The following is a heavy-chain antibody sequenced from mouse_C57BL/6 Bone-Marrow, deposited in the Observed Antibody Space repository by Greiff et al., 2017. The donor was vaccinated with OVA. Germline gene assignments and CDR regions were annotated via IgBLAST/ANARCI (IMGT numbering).Heavy chain of an antibody. CDR1: GYTFTSYW. Sequence: QVQLQQSGAELAKPGASVKLSCKASGYTFTSYWMHWVKQRPGQGLEWIGYINPSSGYTTYNQKFKDKATLTADKSSSTAYMQMSSLTYEDSAVYYGARCGSSPNYAMDYWGQGTSVTVSS. J-gene: IGHJ4*01. V-gene: IGHV1-7*01. CDR3: ARCGSSPNYAMDY. CDR2: INPSSGYT. D-gene: IGHD1-1*01.